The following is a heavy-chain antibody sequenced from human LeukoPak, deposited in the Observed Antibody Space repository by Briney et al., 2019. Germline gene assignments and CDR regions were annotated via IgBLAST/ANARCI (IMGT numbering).Heavy chain of an antibody. D-gene: IGHD1-26*01. V-gene: IGHV3-23*01. CDR1: GFTFSSYA. CDR3: AKSDTSGPTAHDY. J-gene: IGHJ4*02. CDR2: IGGSGSIP. Sequence: GGSLRLSCAASGFTFSSYAMSWVRQAPGXGLXXXSSIGGSGSIPYYAGSVKDRFTISRDNSKNTLYLQMNSLRAEDTAVYYCAKSDTSGPTAHDYWGQGTLVTVSS.